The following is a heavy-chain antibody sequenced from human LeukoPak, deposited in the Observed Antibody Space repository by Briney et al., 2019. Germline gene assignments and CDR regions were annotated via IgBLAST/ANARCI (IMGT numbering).Heavy chain of an antibody. J-gene: IGHJ4*02. D-gene: IGHD1-26*01. V-gene: IGHV3-23*01. CDR3: ARKYSGTNPSDY. CDR1: GFTLNNYA. CDR2: INNSGGST. Sequence: GGSLRLSCAASGFTLNNYAMSWVRQAPGKGLEWVSIINNSGGSTYYADSVKGRFTISRDLSKNTLYLQMNSLRAEDTALYYCARKYSGTNPSDYWGQGTLVTVSS.